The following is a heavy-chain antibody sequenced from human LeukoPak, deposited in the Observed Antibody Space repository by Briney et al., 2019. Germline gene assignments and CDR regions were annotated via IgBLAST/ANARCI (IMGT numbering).Heavy chain of an antibody. Sequence: GGSLRLSCAASGFTFSSYSVNWVRQAPGKGLEWVSSISSSSYIYYADSVKGRFTISRDNAKNSLYLQMNSLRAEDTAVYYCARDFRLDWGQGTLVTVSS. J-gene: IGHJ4*02. CDR3: ARDFRLD. D-gene: IGHD6-6*01. CDR2: ISSSSYI. CDR1: GFTFSSYS. V-gene: IGHV3-21*01.